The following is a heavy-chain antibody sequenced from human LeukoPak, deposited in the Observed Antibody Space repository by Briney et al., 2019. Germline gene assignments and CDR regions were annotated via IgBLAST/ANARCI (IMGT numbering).Heavy chain of an antibody. CDR2: IYYSGST. D-gene: IGHD6-13*01. V-gene: IGHV4-59*01. Sequence: SETLSLTCTVSGGSISSYYWSWIRQPPGKGLEWIGYIYYSGSTNYNPSLKSRVTISVDTFKNQFSLKLSSVTAADTAVYYCARADSSSWYSRDYFDYWGQGTLVTVSS. CDR1: GGSISSYY. CDR3: ARADSSSWYSRDYFDY. J-gene: IGHJ4*02.